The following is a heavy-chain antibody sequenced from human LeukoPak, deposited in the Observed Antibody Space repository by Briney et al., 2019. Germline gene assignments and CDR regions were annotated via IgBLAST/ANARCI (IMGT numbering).Heavy chain of an antibody. D-gene: IGHD4-17*01. CDR3: ARDYGDHDWFDP. V-gene: IGHV4-31*03. CDR1: GVSISSGAYS. Sequence: PSQTLSLTCTVSGVSISSGAYSWSWVRQHPGKGLEWIGYTYYSGSTHYNPSLKSRITISVDTSKNQFSLKLSSVTAADTAVYYCARDYGDHDWFDPWGQGTLVTVSS. J-gene: IGHJ5*02. CDR2: TYYSGST.